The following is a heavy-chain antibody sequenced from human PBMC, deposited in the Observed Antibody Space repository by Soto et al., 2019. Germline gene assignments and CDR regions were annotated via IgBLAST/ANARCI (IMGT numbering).Heavy chain of an antibody. D-gene: IGHD3-10*01. V-gene: IGHV3-30*18. J-gene: IGHJ4*02. CDR1: GFTFSSYG. CDR2: ISDDGSNK. Sequence: QVQLVESGGGVVQPGRSLRLSCAASGFTFSSYGMHWVRQAPGKGLEWVAVISDDGSNKYYADSVKGRFTISRDNSKNTLYLQMNSLRAEDTAVYYCAKARVWFGELLDYWGQGTLVTVSS. CDR3: AKARVWFGELLDY.